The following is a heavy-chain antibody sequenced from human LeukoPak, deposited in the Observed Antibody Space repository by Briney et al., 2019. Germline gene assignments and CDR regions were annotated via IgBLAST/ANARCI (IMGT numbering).Heavy chain of an antibody. J-gene: IGHJ3*02. D-gene: IGHD6-6*01. Sequence: GGSQRLSCAASGFTVSSNYMSWVRQAPGKGLEWVSVIYSGGSTYYADSVKGRFTISRDNSKNTLYLQMNSLRAEDTAVCYCARAGSSYGAFDIWGQGTMVTVSS. CDR2: IYSGGST. V-gene: IGHV3-53*01. CDR3: ARAGSSYGAFDI. CDR1: GFTVSSNY.